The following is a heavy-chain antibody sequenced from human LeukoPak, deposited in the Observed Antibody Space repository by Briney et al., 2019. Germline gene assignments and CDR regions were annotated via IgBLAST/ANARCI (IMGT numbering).Heavy chain of an antibody. Sequence: SETLSLTCTVSGGSIRSFFWSWIRQAPGKGLEWIGYIYSSGSTNYNPSLKSRVTMSLDTSKNQFSLRLTSVTAADTAVYYCARGHEGATTPDALDIWGQGTMVTVSS. J-gene: IGHJ3*02. V-gene: IGHV4-59*01. CDR3: ARGHEGATTPDALDI. D-gene: IGHD1-26*01. CDR1: GGSIRSFF. CDR2: IYSSGST.